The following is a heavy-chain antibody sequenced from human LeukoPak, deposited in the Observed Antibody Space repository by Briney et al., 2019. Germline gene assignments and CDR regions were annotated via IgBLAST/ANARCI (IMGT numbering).Heavy chain of an antibody. CDR3: ARLTYSFTGSGYHYFDH. CDR1: GFSISSGYY. CDR2: VFRDGSA. V-gene: IGHV4-38-2*01. D-gene: IGHD3-22*01. J-gene: IGHJ4*02. Sequence: SETLSLTCAVSGFSISSGYYWGWIRQPPGKGLVWICSVFRDGSAFYNPSLKSRVSLSVDTSTMKFSLRLTSVTAADTAVYYCARLTYSFTGSGYHYFDHWGQGALVSVSS.